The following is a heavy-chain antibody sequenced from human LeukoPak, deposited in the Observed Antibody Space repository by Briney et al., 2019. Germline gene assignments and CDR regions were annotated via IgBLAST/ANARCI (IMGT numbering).Heavy chain of an antibody. J-gene: IGHJ6*02. V-gene: IGHV3-30-3*01. CDR2: ISYDGSNK. CDR1: GFIFSSYA. CDR3: ARSLYGMDV. Sequence: GGSLRLSCAASGFIFSSYAMHWVRQAPGKGLEWVAVISYDGSNKYYADSVKGRFTISRDNSKNTLYLQMNSLRAEDTAVYYCARSLYGMDVWGQGTTVTVSS.